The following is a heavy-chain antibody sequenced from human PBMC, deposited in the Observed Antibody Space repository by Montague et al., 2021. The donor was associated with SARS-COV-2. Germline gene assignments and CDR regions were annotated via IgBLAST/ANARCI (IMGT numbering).Heavy chain of an antibody. CDR2: IHYSGST. J-gene: IGHJ5*02. D-gene: IGHD6-13*01. CDR1: GGSISSYF. V-gene: IGHV4-59*13. CDR3: ARDGDSSSWYWFDP. Sequence: SETLSLTCTVSGGSISSYFWSWIRQPPGKGLEWIGYIHYSGSTNYNPSLKSRVIISVDTSKNQFSLKLRSVTAADAAVYYCARDGDSSSWYWFDPWGQGTLVTVSS.